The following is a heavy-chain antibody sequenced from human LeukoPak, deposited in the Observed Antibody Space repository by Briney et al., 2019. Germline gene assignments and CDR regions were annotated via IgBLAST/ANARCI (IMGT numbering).Heavy chain of an antibody. V-gene: IGHV3-74*01. CDR3: AKRRVFDY. Sequence: GGSLRLSCAASGFTFSSYWMHWVRQAPGKGLVWVSHLNNDGSSTTYADSVKGRFTISRDNSKNTLYLQMNSLRAEDTAVYYCAKRRVFDYWGQGTLVTVSS. CDR2: LNNDGSST. J-gene: IGHJ4*02. CDR1: GFTFSSYW.